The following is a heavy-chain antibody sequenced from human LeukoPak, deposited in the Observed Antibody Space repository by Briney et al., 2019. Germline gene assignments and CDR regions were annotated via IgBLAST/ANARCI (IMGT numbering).Heavy chain of an antibody. J-gene: IGHJ5*02. CDR2: LNGDNGNT. V-gene: IGHV1-3*01. D-gene: IGHD3-9*01. Sequence: ASVKVSCKASGYTFTTYAMHWVRQAPGQRLEWMGWLNGDNGNTKYSQKFQGRVTITRDTSAYTGYMELRSLISADTAVYFCARAPYDILTGYSLNWFDPWGQGTLVTVSS. CDR3: ARAPYDILTGYSLNWFDP. CDR1: GYTFTTYA.